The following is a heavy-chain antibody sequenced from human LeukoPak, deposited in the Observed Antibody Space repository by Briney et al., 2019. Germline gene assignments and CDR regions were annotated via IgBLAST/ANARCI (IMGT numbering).Heavy chain of an antibody. D-gene: IGHD3-9*01. J-gene: IGHJ4*02. CDR2: IYYSGST. CDR3: ARGRYDIFEY. CDR1: GGSVSSGSYY. V-gene: IGHV4-61*01. Sequence: ASETLCLSCTVSGGSVSSGSYYWSWIRQPPGKGLEWVGYIYYSGSTNYNPSLKSRVTISVDTSKNQFSLKLSSVTAADTAVYYCARGRYDIFEYWGQGTLVTVSS.